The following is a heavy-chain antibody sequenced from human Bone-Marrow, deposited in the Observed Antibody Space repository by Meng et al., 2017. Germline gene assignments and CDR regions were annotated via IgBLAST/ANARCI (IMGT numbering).Heavy chain of an antibody. CDR3: AKDPYPYSSSSYFDY. D-gene: IGHD6-6*01. J-gene: IGHJ4*02. CDR2: ISGSGSST. V-gene: IGHV3-23*01. CDR1: GFTVSSYA. Sequence: GEALKSAGAASGFTVSSYAMSWVRQAPGKGLECVSAISGSGSSTYYADSVKGRFTISRDNSKNTLYLQMNSLRAEDTAVYYCAKDPYPYSSSSYFDYWGQGTLVPVSS.